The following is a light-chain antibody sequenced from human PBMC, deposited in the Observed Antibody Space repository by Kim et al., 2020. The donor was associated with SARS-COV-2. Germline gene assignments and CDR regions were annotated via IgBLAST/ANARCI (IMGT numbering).Light chain of an antibody. Sequence: IVLTQSPATLSLSPGDRATLSCRASQSVSSSYLAWYQQKPGQAPRLLIYGASSSATGIPDMFSGSGFGTDFTLTISRLEAEDFAVYYWQQYGSSPYTFGKETNREL. CDR3: QQYGSSPYT. V-gene: IGKV3-20*01. CDR1: QSVSSSY. CDR2: GAS. J-gene: IGKJ2*01.